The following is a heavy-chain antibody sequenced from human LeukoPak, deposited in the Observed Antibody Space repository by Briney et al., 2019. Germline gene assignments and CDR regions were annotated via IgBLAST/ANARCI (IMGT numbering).Heavy chain of an antibody. CDR2: IRSDTKTI. V-gene: IGHV3-48*01. CDR1: GFTVSVNY. CDR3: ARDQNWVFDY. J-gene: IGHJ4*02. Sequence: GGSLRLSCAVSGFTVSVNYMTWVRQAPGKGLEWVAHIRSDTKTIVYADSVKGRFIISRDNAKNSLSLQMNSLRVEDTAVYYCARDQNWVFDYWGQGTLVTVSS. D-gene: IGHD7-27*01.